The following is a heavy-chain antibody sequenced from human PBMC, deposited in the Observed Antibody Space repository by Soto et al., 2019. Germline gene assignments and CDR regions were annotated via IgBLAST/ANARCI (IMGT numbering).Heavy chain of an antibody. CDR2: VYYRGRS. Sequence: SETLSLTCTVSGGSVTNSSYYWGWIRPSPGKGLEWIGSVYYRGRSYSKSSVKSRVTISVDTSKNRFSLSLNSVTASDTAVYFCVSQRTTVPTQAYFDYWGPGALVTVSS. D-gene: IGHD4-17*01. V-gene: IGHV4-39*01. CDR3: VSQRTTVPTQAYFDY. CDR1: GGSVTNSSYY. J-gene: IGHJ4*02.